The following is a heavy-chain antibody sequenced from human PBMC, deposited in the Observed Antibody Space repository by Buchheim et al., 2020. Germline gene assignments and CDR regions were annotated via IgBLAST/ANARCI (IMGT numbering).Heavy chain of an antibody. CDR1: GFTITSYT. V-gene: IGHV3-21*01. D-gene: IGHD1-26*01. CDR2: ISGSSLYI. Sequence: HLVESGGGLVKPGGSLRLSCAASGFTITSYTMNWVRQAPGRGLEWVSSISGSSLYILYGDSVKGRFTVSRDNAKNALYLQMNSLRDDDTGLYYCARDAVGGLWGSNWFDSWGQGTL. J-gene: IGHJ5*01. CDR3: ARDAVGGLWGSNWFDS.